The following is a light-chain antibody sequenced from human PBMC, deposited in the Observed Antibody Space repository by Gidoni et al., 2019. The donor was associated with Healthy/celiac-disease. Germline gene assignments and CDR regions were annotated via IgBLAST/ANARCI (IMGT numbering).Light chain of an antibody. CDR2: AAS. CDR1: QSISSY. Sequence: DIQMTQSHSSLSASVGDRVTITCRARQSISSYLNWYQQKPGKAPKLLIYAASSLQSGVPSRFSGSGSGTDFTLTISSLQPEDFATYYCQQSYSTPFTVGGGTKVEIK. J-gene: IGKJ4*01. V-gene: IGKV1-39*01. CDR3: QQSYSTPFT.